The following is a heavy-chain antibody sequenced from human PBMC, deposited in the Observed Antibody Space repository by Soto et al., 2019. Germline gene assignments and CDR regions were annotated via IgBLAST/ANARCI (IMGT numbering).Heavy chain of an antibody. J-gene: IGHJ3*02. CDR3: ARVPTYGDSSDAFDI. CDR2: INHSGST. V-gene: IGHV4-34*01. CDR1: GGSFSGYY. Sequence: QVQLQQWGAGLLKPSETLSLTCAVSGGSFSGYYWSWIRQPPGKGLEWIGEINHSGSTNYNPSLKSRVTISVDTSKNQFSLKLSSVTAADTAVYYCARVPTYGDSSDAFDIWGQGTMVTVSS. D-gene: IGHD4-17*01.